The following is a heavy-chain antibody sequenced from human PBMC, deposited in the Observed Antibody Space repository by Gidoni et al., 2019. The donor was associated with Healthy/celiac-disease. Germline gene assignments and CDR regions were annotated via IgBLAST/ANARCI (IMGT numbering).Heavy chain of an antibody. V-gene: IGHV4-39*01. J-gene: IGHJ4*02. D-gene: IGHD2-15*01. CDR3: ARRRSGGGIDY. CDR1: GGSISSSSYY. Sequence: QLQLQESGPGLVKPSETLFLPCTVAGGSISSSSYYWGWIRLPPGKGLEWIGSSYYSGSTYYNPSLKSRVTISVDTSKNQFSLKLSSVTAAGTAVYYCARRRSGGGIDYWGQGTLVTVSS. CDR2: SYYSGST.